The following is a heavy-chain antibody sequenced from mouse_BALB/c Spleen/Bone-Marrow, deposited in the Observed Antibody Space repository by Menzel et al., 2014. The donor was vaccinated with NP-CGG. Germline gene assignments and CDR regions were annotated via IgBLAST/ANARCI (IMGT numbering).Heavy chain of an antibody. CDR2: ISSGGST. V-gene: IGHV5-6-5*01. Sequence: EVQLQESGGGLVKPGGSLKLSCAASGFTFSSYAMSWVRQTPEKRLEWVASISSGGSTYYPDSVKGRFTISRDNARNSLYLQMSSLRSEDTAMYYCARVGGWLLSFDYWGQGTTLTVSS. CDR1: GFTFSSYA. J-gene: IGHJ2*01. D-gene: IGHD2-3*01. CDR3: ARVGGWLLSFDY.